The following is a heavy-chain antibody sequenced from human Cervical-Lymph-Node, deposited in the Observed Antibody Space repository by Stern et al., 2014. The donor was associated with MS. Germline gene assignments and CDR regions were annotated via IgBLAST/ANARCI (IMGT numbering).Heavy chain of an antibody. D-gene: IGHD3-16*01. CDR2: IPHIFGMA. CDR1: GDTFTTFA. CDR3: AREVGSLSMDL. J-gene: IGHJ6*02. Sequence: VQLLESGAEVKKPGSSVKVSCKASGDTFTTFAISWVRQAPGQGLEWMGGIPHIFGMADYAEKFQARVTITVDRSTNTAYMELRSLRFEDTAVYYCAREVGSLSMDLWGQGTTVPVPS. V-gene: IGHV1-69*17.